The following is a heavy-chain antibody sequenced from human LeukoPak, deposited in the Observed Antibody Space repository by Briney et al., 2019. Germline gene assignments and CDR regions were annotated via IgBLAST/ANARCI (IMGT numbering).Heavy chain of an antibody. CDR1: GFTVSSNY. CDR2: IYSGGST. J-gene: IGHJ4*02. CDR3: ARCDFWSGYYCDY. V-gene: IGHV3-66*01. Sequence: PGGSLRLSCAASGFTVSSNYMSWVRQAPGKGLEWVSVIYSGGSTYYADSVKGRFTISRDNSKNTLYLQMNSLRAEDTAVYYCARCDFWSGYYCDYWGQGTLVTVSS. D-gene: IGHD3-3*01.